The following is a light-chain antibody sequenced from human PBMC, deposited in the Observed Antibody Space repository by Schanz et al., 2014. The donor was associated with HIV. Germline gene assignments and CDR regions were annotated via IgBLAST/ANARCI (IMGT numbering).Light chain of an antibody. Sequence: QTVVTQEPSFSVSPGGTVTLTCGLSSGSVSTNYYPSWYQQTPGQAPRTLIYNTNTRSSGVPDRFSGSILGNKAALIITGAQADDESDYYCVLYMGSGTWVFGGGTKLTVL. V-gene: IGLV8-61*01. J-gene: IGLJ3*02. CDR3: VLYMGSGTWV. CDR2: NTN. CDR1: SGSVSTNYY.